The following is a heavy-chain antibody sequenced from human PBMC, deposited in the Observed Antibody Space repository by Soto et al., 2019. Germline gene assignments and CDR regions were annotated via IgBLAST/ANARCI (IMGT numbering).Heavy chain of an antibody. V-gene: IGHV4-38-2*01. J-gene: IGHJ4*02. CDR3: ARTDYFDY. CDR2: IFHSGIS. CDR1: GYSISSGFF. Sequence: NPSETLSLTCAVSGYSISSGFFWGWIRQSPGGGLEWIGSIFHSGISYYNPSLKSRVTMSVDTSKNHFSLKLTSVTAADTAVYYCARTDYFDYWGPGTLVTVSS.